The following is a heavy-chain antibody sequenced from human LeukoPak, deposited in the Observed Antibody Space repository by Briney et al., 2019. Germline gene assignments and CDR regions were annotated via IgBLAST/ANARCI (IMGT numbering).Heavy chain of an antibody. CDR1: GGSLSSYS. Sequence: SETLSLTCTVSGGSLSSYSWSWIRQPAGKELEWIGHIYTSGNTNYKSSLKSRVTMSLGTSKNQFSLRLSSVTAADTAVYYCASWVQSSIAFDIWGQGTMVTVSS. J-gene: IGHJ3*02. V-gene: IGHV4-4*07. D-gene: IGHD3-3*02. CDR3: ASWVQSSIAFDI. CDR2: IYTSGNT.